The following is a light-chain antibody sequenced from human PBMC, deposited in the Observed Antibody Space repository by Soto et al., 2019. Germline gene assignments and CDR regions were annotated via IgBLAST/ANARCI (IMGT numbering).Light chain of an antibody. Sequence: EVVLTQSPATLSLSPGERATLSCRASQSVGSYLAWYQQKPGQPPRLLMYETSNRATGIPARFSGSGSGTDFTLTISRLEPEDFALYYCQQYATSPLTFGGGTKVDIK. CDR2: ETS. CDR3: QQYATSPLT. V-gene: IGKV3-11*01. CDR1: QSVGSY. J-gene: IGKJ4*01.